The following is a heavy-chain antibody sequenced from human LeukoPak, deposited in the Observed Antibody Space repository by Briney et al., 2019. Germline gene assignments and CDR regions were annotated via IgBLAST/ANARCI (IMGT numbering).Heavy chain of an antibody. CDR3: ARDTVGATFPGAFDI. J-gene: IGHJ3*02. CDR1: GGSISSYY. V-gene: IGHV4-59*12. D-gene: IGHD1-26*01. Sequence: SETLSLTCTVSGGSISSYYWSWIRQPPGKGLEWIGYISYSGSTNYNPSLKSRVTISVDTSKNQFSLKLSSVTDADTAVYYCARDTVGATFPGAFDIWGQGTMVTVSS. CDR2: ISYSGST.